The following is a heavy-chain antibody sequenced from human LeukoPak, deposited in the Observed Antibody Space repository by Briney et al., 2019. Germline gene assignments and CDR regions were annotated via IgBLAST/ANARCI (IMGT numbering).Heavy chain of an antibody. D-gene: IGHD2-2*01. J-gene: IGHJ4*02. V-gene: IGHV3-53*01. Sequence: GGSLRLSCAASGLTVSGKHMSWVRQAPGKGLEWVSSVYTGGSTYYADSVKGRFTISRDTTRNTLHLQMNSLRADDTAVYYCAARDCSITACSAGVFDYWGQGTLVTVSS. CDR2: VYTGGST. CDR1: GLTVSGKH. CDR3: AARDCSITACSAGVFDY.